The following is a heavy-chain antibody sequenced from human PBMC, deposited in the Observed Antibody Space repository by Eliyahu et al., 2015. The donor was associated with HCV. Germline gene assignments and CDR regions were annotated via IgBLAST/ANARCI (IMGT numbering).Heavy chain of an antibody. Sequence: QLEESGGGLVKPGGSLRLSCAASEFTFSNAWXSWVRXAPGKGLEGVGRIKSKTDGGTTDYAAPVKGRFTISRDDSRNTLYLQMKSLETEDTGVYYCTTAGSHYYGSGNYFIDFTINGMDVWGQGTTVTVSS. D-gene: IGHD3-10*01. CDR1: EFTFSNAW. V-gene: IGHV3-15*01. CDR3: TTAGSHYYGSGNYFIDFTINGMDV. CDR2: IKSKTDGGTT. J-gene: IGHJ6*02.